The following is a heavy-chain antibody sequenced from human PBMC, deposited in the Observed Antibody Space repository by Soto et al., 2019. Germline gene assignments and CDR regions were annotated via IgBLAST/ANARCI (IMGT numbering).Heavy chain of an antibody. Sequence: QVQLVESGGGVVQPGRSLRLSCAASGFTFSSYAMHWVRRAPGKGLEWMAVMSYDGSNKYYADSVKGRFTISRDNSKNTLYLQMISLRPEDTALYYCARDGGAYWGQGTLVIVS. D-gene: IGHD3-16*01. CDR1: GFTFSSYA. CDR2: MSYDGSNK. J-gene: IGHJ4*02. V-gene: IGHV3-30-3*01. CDR3: ARDGGAY.